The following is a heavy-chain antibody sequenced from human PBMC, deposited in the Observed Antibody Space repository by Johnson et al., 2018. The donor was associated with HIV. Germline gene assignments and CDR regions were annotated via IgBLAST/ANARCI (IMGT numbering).Heavy chain of an antibody. V-gene: IGHV3-30-3*01. D-gene: IGHD1-1*01. J-gene: IGHJ3*02. CDR2: ISYDGSNK. Sequence: QVQLVESGGGVVRPGRSLRLSCAACEFTFSRFAMHWVRQAPGKGLEWVAIISYDGSNKYYADPVKGRFTISRDNGKNSLSLQMNSLRVEDTAVYYCARRSGYAFDIWGQGTMVTVSS. CDR1: EFTFSRFA. CDR3: ARRSGYAFDI.